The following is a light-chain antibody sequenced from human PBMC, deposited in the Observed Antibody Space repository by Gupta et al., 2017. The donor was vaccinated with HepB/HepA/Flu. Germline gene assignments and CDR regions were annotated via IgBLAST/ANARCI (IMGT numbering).Light chain of an antibody. CDR2: GTS. J-gene: IGKJ4*01. CDR1: QTVRSN. Sequence: EIVMTQSPATLSVSPGERATLSCRASQTVRSNLAWYQHKPGQAPRLLIYGTSIRATGIPDRFSASGSGTEFTLTISSRQSEDFAVYYCQQYNDWPPLTFGGGTKVEIK. V-gene: IGKV3-15*01. CDR3: QQYNDWPPLT.